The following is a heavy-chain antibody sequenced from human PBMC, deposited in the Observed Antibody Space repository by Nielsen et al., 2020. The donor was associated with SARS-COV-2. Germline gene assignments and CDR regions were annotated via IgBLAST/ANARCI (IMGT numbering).Heavy chain of an antibody. Sequence: VCQAPGKGLEWVAFMSYDGRNKNYADSVKGRFTISRDNSKNTLYLQMNSLRAEDTAVYYCARDLGYTDAFDIWGQGTMVTVSS. J-gene: IGHJ3*02. D-gene: IGHD1-1*01. CDR2: MSYDGRNK. CDR3: ARDLGYTDAFDI. V-gene: IGHV3-33*01.